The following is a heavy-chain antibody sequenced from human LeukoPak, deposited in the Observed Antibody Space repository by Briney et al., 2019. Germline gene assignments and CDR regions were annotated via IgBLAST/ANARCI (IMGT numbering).Heavy chain of an antibody. CDR2: INPHTSKT. V-gene: IGHV1-18*01. D-gene: IGHD2-15*01. Sequence: GASVKVSCKASGYTFTSYGISWVRQAPGQGPEWMGWINPHTSKTNYAQKFQGRVTLTADTSTNTAYMELRSLRSDDTAVYFCARDLETVGNGYWYFEFWGRGTLVTVSS. CDR3: ARDLETVGNGYWYFEF. CDR1: GYTFTSYG. J-gene: IGHJ2*01.